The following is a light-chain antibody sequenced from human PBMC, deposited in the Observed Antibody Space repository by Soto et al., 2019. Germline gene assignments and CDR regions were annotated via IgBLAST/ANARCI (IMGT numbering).Light chain of an antibody. V-gene: IGKV1-5*03. CDR1: QTISSW. CDR2: KAS. CDR3: QQYNNYPRT. Sequence: DIQMTQSPYSLSASVGDRVTITCRASQTISSWLAWYQQKPGKAPKLLIYKASTLKSGVPSRFSGSGSGTEFTLTISSLQPDDFATYYCQQYNNYPRTFGQGTKVDIK. J-gene: IGKJ1*01.